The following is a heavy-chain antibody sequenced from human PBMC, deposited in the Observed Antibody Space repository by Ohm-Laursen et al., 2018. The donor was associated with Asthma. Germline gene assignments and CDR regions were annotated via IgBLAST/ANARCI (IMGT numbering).Heavy chain of an antibody. CDR1: GFTFSSYA. Sequence: RSLRLSCSASGFTFSSYAMHWVRQAPGKGLEWVAVISYDGSNKYYADSVKGRFTISRDNSKNTLYLQMNSLRAEDTAVYYCARDSKSRYGDYEVYWGQGTLVTVSS. CDR3: ARDSKSRYGDYEVY. J-gene: IGHJ4*02. V-gene: IGHV3-30-3*01. CDR2: ISYDGSNK. D-gene: IGHD4-17*01.